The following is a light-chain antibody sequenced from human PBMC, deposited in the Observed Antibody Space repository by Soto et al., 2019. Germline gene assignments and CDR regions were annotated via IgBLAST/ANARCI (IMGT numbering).Light chain of an antibody. CDR2: EVS. J-gene: IGLJ3*02. CDR3: NSFTSSSTLV. Sequence: QSALTQPASVSGSRGQSITISCTGTSSDVGGYNYVSWYQQNPGKAPKLMIYEVSNRPSGVSNRFSGSKSGNTASLTISGLQAEDEADYYCNSFTSSSTLVFGGGTKVTVL. CDR1: SSDVGGYNY. V-gene: IGLV2-14*01.